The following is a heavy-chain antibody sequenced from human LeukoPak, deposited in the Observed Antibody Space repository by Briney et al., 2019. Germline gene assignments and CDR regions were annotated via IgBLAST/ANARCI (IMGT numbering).Heavy chain of an antibody. CDR3: ARCIAVAGFSSSWFDP. Sequence: ASVKVSCKASGGTFSSYAISWVRQAPGQGLEWMGGIIPIFGTANYAQKFQGRVTITTDESTSTAYMELSSLRSEDTAVYYCARCIAVAGFSSSWFDPWGQGTLVTVSS. V-gene: IGHV1-69*05. CDR1: GGTFSSYA. CDR2: IIPIFGTA. D-gene: IGHD6-19*01. J-gene: IGHJ5*02.